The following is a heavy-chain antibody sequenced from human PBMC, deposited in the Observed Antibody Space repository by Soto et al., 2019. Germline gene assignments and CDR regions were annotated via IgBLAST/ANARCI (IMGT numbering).Heavy chain of an antibody. Sequence: QVQLVESGGGVVQPGRSLRLSCVASGVSFSTYGMHWVRQAPGKGLEWVASIWHDGIYKFHADAVKGRFAISRDNSMKSLYLQMNSLTVEDTAMYYCAREGGVGYGSSWGALWGQGTLVTVSA. V-gene: IGHV3-33*01. D-gene: IGHD6-13*01. CDR3: AREGGVGYGSSWGAL. CDR1: GVSFSTYG. J-gene: IGHJ4*02. CDR2: IWHDGIYK.